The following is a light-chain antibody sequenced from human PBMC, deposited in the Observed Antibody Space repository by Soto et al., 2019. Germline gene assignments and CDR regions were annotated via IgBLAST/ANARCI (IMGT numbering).Light chain of an antibody. J-gene: IGLJ3*02. CDR2: RDV. CDR1: NIGSKN. V-gene: IGLV3-9*01. Sequence: SYKLTQPLSVSVALGQTARITCGGNNIGSKNVHWYQHKPGQAPVLVIYRDVNRPSGIPERFSGSNSGNTATLTISRAQAGDEADYYCQVWDSSTAAWVLGGGTKLTVL. CDR3: QVWDSSTAAWV.